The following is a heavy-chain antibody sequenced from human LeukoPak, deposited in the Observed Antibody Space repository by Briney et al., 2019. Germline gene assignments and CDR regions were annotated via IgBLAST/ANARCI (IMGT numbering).Heavy chain of an antibody. J-gene: IGHJ5*02. Sequence: GGSLRLSCAASGFTFSAAWASWVRQAPGKGLEWVGRIKGKTEARTTAYPAPVKGRFTISSDDSKNTLYLQMNSLKIEDTAVYYFSIDRGHTRIGSYVDPWGQGTLVSVSS. D-gene: IGHD3-22*01. CDR1: GFTFSAAW. CDR2: IKGKTEARTT. CDR3: SIDRGHTRIGSYVDP. V-gene: IGHV3-15*01.